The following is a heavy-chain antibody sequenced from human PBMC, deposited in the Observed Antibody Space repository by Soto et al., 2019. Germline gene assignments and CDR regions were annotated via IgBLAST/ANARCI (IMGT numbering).Heavy chain of an antibody. CDR2: IYYSGST. CDR3: ARTTIFGWFDP. J-gene: IGHJ5*02. D-gene: IGHD3-3*01. CDR1: GGSXSSYY. V-gene: IGHV4-59*01. Sequence: ETLSLTCTVSGGSXSSYYWSWIRQPPGKGLEWIGYIYYSGSTNYNPSLKSRVTMSVDASKNQYSLKLNSVTAADTAVYYCARTTIFGWFDPWGQGTLVTVSS.